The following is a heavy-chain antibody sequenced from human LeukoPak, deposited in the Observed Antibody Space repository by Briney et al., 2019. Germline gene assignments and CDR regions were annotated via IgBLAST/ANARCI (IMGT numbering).Heavy chain of an antibody. V-gene: IGHV4-39*01. CDR3: ARHVGFITMVRGVINNNWFDP. J-gene: IGHJ5*02. CDR2: IYYSGSP. CDR1: GGSISSTRYY. Sequence: SETLSLTCTVSGGSISSTRYYWGWIRQPPGTGLEWIGSIYYSGSPYYNPSLKSRVTISVDTSKKQFSLKLSSVTAADTAVYYCARHVGFITMVRGVINNNWFDPWGQGTLVTVSS. D-gene: IGHD3-10*01.